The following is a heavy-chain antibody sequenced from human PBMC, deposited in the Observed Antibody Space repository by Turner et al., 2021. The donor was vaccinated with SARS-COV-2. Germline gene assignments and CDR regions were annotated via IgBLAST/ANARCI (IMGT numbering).Heavy chain of an antibody. Sequence: QVQLVQAGAEVKRPGVSVQVSCKASGYTFTGYYMHWVRQAPGQVLEWRGWISPNCGGTTEAQKFQGRVTMTRDTSISTIYMVRSRLRSDYSAVNYCASSANSSGWHYWGQGTLVTVSS. CDR2: ISPNCGGT. CDR1: GYTFTGYY. CDR3: ASSANSSGWHY. D-gene: IGHD6-19*01. V-gene: IGHV1-2*02. J-gene: IGHJ4*02.